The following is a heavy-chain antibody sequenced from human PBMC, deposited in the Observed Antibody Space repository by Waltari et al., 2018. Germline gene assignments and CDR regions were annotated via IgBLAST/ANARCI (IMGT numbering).Heavy chain of an antibody. J-gene: IGHJ4*02. CDR2: SIFGGGRT. Sequence: EIQLLESGGGLVQPGGSLRLSCAASGFTFSSAAMGWVRQGPGKGRGWVSSIFGGGRTHYADSVKGLFTIARDDPKHTLFPQMNSLRAEDSAVYYCAKASLPAAKDMNFDYWGQGTLVIVSS. V-gene: IGHV3-23*01. CDR3: AKASLPAAKDMNFDY. CDR1: GFTFSSAA. D-gene: IGHD2-2*01.